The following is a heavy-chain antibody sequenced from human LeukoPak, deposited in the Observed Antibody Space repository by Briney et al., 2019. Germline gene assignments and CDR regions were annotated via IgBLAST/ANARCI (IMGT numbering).Heavy chain of an antibody. CDR1: GFTFSSYW. J-gene: IGHJ4*02. Sequence: GGPLRLSCAASGFTFSSYWMSWVRQAPGKGLEWVANIKQDGSEKYYVDSVKGRFTISRDNAKNSLYLQMNSLRAEDTAVYYCARVGWELSNSFDYWGQGTLVTVSS. CDR3: ARVGWELSNSFDY. CDR2: IKQDGSEK. V-gene: IGHV3-7*01. D-gene: IGHD1-26*01.